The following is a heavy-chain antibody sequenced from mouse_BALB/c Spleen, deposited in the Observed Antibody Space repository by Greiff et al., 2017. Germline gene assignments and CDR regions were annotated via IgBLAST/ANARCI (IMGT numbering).Heavy chain of an antibody. CDR1: GYTFTDYA. J-gene: IGHJ2*01. CDR3: ARGGPSMVTTFDY. D-gene: IGHD2-10*02. Sequence: QVQLKESGPELVRPGVSVKISCKGSGYTFTDYAMHWVKQSHAKSLEWIGVISTYYGNTNYNQKFKGKATMTVDKSSSTAYMELARLTSEDSAIYYCARGGPSMVTTFDYWGQGTTLTVSS. V-gene: IGHV1-67*01. CDR2: ISTYYGNT.